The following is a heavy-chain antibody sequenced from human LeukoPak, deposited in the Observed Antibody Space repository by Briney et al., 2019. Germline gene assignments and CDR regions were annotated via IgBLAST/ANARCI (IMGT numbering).Heavy chain of an antibody. Sequence: ASVKVSCKASGGSFSNYAISWVRQAPGQGLEWMGIINPSGGSTTYAQKFQGRVTMTRDMSPSTVYMELSSLRSEDTAVYYCARVSGDYSMPFDYWGQGTLVTVSS. CDR2: INPSGGST. CDR3: ARVSGDYSMPFDY. CDR1: GGSFSNYA. J-gene: IGHJ4*02. D-gene: IGHD2/OR15-2a*01. V-gene: IGHV1-46*01.